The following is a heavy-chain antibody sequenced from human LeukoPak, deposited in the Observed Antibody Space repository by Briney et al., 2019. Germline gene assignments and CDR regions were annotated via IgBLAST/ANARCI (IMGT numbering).Heavy chain of an antibody. Sequence: ASVKVSCKASGYTFSGYDMHWVRQAPGQGLGWLGWVNLNSGGTNYAQKFQGRVTITRDTSISTAYMELSRLRSDDTAVYYCARGYYDILTGYFSDGYYYYMDVWGKGTTVTVSS. V-gene: IGHV1-2*02. CDR1: GYTFSGYD. D-gene: IGHD3-9*01. CDR2: VNLNSGGT. J-gene: IGHJ6*03. CDR3: ARGYYDILTGYFSDGYYYYMDV.